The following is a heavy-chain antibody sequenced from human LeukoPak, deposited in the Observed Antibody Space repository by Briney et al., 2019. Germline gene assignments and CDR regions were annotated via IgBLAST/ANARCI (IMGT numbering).Heavy chain of an antibody. CDR1: GFTFSFNS. CDR3: AREDSSGYYYVGY. V-gene: IGHV3-74*01. J-gene: IGHJ4*02. CDR2: IKRDGSGT. D-gene: IGHD3-22*01. Sequence: QPGGSLRLSCAASGFTFSFNSMHWVRQGPGKGLVWVSRIKRDGSGTTYADSVKGRVTISRDNAKNTLYLQMNSLRAEDTAVYYCAREDSSGYYYVGYWGQGTLVTVSS.